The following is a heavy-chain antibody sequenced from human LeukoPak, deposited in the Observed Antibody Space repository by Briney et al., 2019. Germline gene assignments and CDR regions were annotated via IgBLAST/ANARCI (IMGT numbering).Heavy chain of an antibody. CDR1: GFTFSNYN. CDR3: ARRSRNYYFDC. CDR2: ISSSNNYI. J-gene: IGHJ4*02. V-gene: IGHV3-21*01. Sequence: GSPRLSCAASGFTFSNYNMNWVRQAPGKGLEWVSSISSSNNYIYYADSVKGRFTISRDNAKNSLYLQMNSLRAEDTAVYYCARRSRNYYFDCWGQGIPVTVSS.